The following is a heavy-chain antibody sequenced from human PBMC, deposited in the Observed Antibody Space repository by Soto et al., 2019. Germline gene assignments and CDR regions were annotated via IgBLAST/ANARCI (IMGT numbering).Heavy chain of an antibody. J-gene: IGHJ5*02. CDR1: GFTFSSYG. Sequence: PGGSLRLSCAAAGFTFSSYGMHWVRQAPGKGLEWVAVIWYDGSNKYYADSVKGRFTISGDNSKNTLYLQMNSLRAEDTAVYYCARGSSVVPDNWFDPWGQGTLVTVSS. CDR3: ARGSSVVPDNWFDP. V-gene: IGHV3-33*01. D-gene: IGHD6-25*01. CDR2: IWYDGSNK.